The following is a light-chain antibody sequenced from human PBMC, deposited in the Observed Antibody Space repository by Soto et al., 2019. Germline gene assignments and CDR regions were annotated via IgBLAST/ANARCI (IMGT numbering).Light chain of an antibody. CDR2: GAS. CDR1: QSVSSN. V-gene: IGKV3-15*01. CDR3: QQYNNWPLT. Sequence: EIVMTQSPATLSVSPGERAALSCRASQSVSSNLAWYQQKAGQAPRLLIFGASTWATGIPARFSGSASGTEFTLTISRLQSEDFAVYYCQQYNNWPLTFGQGTKVEIK. J-gene: IGKJ1*01.